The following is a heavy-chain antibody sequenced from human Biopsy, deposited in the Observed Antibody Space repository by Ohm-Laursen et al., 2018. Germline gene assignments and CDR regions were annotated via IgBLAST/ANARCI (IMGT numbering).Heavy chain of an antibody. CDR1: GFTFSGFS. CDR3: ARDGEAKYCKHGVCPSDF. J-gene: IGHJ4*02. Sequence: LSLTCAASGFTFSGFSMNWVRQAPGKGLEWVSSISASGNHIYYTDSVKGRFTVSRDNGKNSVYLQMNSLRVEDTAVYYCARDGEAKYCKHGVCPSDFWGQGTLVTVSS. D-gene: IGHD2-8*01. CDR2: ISASGNHI. V-gene: IGHV3-21*01.